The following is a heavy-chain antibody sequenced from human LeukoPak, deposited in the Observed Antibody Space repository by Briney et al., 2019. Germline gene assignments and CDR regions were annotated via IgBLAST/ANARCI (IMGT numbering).Heavy chain of an antibody. CDR2: ISSSSSYI. D-gene: IGHD6-13*01. J-gene: IGHJ4*02. CDR1: GFTFSSYS. V-gene: IGHV3-21*06. Sequence: GGSLRLSRAASGFTFSSYSMNWVRQAPGKGLEWVSSISSSSSYIYYADSVKGRFTISRDNAKNSLYLQMNSLRAEDTAVYYCARSGDIAAEPETDFDYWGQGTLVTVSS. CDR3: ARSGDIAAEPETDFDY.